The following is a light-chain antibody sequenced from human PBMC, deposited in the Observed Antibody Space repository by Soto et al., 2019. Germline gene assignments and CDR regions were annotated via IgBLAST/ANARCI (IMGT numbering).Light chain of an antibody. CDR2: DAS. Sequence: DIQMTQSPSTLSASVGDRVTITCRASQSISSWLAWYQQKPGKAPKVLISDASSLESGVPSRFSGSGSGTEFTLTISSLQPDDLGTYHCQQYNSFPYTFGQGTNLEIK. V-gene: IGKV1-5*01. CDR3: QQYNSFPYT. CDR1: QSISSW. J-gene: IGKJ2*01.